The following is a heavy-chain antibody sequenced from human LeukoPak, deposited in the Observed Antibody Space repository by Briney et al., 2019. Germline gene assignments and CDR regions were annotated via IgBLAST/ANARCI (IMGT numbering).Heavy chain of an antibody. CDR1: GFTFSSYS. J-gene: IGHJ5*02. D-gene: IGHD6-25*01. CDR2: ISSSSSYI. Sequence: PGGSLRLSCAASGFTFSSYSMNWVRQAPGKGLEWVSSISSSSSYIYYADSVKGRFTISRDNAKNSLYLQMNSLRAEDTALYYCARDPGAAAGNLWSWGQGTLVTVSS. V-gene: IGHV3-21*01. CDR3: ARDPGAAAGNLWS.